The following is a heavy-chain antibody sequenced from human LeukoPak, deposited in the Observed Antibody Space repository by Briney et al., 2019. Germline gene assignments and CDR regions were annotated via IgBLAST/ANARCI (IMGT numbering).Heavy chain of an antibody. Sequence: GGSLRLSCAASGFTFSSYAMHWVRQAPGKGLEWVAVISYDGSNKYYADSVKGRFTISRDNSKNTLYQQMNSLRAEDTAVYYCARDAYTGYTAMAKYNWFDPWGQGTLVTVSS. CDR3: ARDAYTGYTAMAKYNWFDP. J-gene: IGHJ5*02. CDR2: ISYDGSNK. D-gene: IGHD5-18*01. CDR1: GFTFSSYA. V-gene: IGHV3-30-3*01.